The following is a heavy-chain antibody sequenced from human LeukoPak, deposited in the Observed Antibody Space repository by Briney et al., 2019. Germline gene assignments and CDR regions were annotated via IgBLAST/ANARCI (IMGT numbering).Heavy chain of an antibody. V-gene: IGHV1-2*02. CDR3: TLFNH. Sequence: ASVKVSCKTSGYTFTDHHMRWVRQAPGQGLEWMGWINPDSGGADYAQTFQGRVTMTMDTSTSTAYMELTRLRSDDTAVYYCTLFNHWGQGTLVTVSS. CDR2: INPDSGGA. J-gene: IGHJ4*02. D-gene: IGHD3-3*01. CDR1: GYTFTDHH.